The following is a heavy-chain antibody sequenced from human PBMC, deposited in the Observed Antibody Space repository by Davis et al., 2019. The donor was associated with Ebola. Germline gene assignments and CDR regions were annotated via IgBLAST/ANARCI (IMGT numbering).Heavy chain of an antibody. D-gene: IGHD4-17*01. CDR1: GFTFSGSA. CDR2: IRSKANSYAT. Sequence: GGSLRLSCAASGFTFSGSAMHWVRQASGKGLEWVGRIRSKANSYATAYAASVKGRFTISRDDSKNTAYLQMNSLRDEDTAVYYCAKYGDYWYFDLWGRGTLVTVSS. CDR3: AKYGDYWYFDL. J-gene: IGHJ2*01. V-gene: IGHV3-73*01.